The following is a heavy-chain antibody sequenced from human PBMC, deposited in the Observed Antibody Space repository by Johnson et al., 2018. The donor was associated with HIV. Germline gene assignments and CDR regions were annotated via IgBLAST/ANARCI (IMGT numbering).Heavy chain of an antibody. CDR3: ARDDVVETEDAFDL. V-gene: IGHV3-30*04. Sequence: QLVESGGGVVQPGRSLRLSCVASGFMFSTYAMHWVRQAPGKGLEWVAVISYDGSNTYFADSVKGRFTISKDNSKNTLYLQMNSLRSEDTAMYYCARDDVVETEDAFDLWGQGTMVTVSS. CDR1: GFMFSTYA. J-gene: IGHJ3*01. CDR2: ISYDGSNT. D-gene: IGHD2-15*01.